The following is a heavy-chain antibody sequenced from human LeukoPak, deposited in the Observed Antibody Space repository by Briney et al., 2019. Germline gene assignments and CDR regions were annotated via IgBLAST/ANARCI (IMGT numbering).Heavy chain of an antibody. CDR3: AKGYGSGSHYFDY. J-gene: IGHJ4*02. Sequence: GRSLRLSCAASGFTFSSYGMHWVRQAPGKGLEWVAVISYDGSNKYYADSVKGRFTISRDSSKNTLYLQMNSLRAEDTAVYYCAKGYGSGSHYFDYWGQGTLVTVSS. V-gene: IGHV3-30*18. D-gene: IGHD3-10*01. CDR2: ISYDGSNK. CDR1: GFTFSSYG.